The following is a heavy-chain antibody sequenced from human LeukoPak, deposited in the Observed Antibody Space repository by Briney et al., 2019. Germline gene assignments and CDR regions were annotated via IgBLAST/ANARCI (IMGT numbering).Heavy chain of an antibody. CDR2: ISGSGGST. J-gene: IGHJ4*02. D-gene: IGHD6-13*01. V-gene: IGHV3-23*01. CDR3: AKEPKYSSSWYKAYY. Sequence: GSLRLSCAASGFTFSSYAMSWVRQAPGKGLEWVSGISGSGGSTYYADSVKGRFTISRDNSKKTLYLQMNSLRAEDTAVYYCAKEPKYSSSWYKAYYWGQGILVTVSA. CDR1: GFTFSSYA.